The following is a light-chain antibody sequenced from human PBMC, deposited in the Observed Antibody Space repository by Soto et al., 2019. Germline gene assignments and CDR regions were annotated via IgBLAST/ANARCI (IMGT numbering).Light chain of an antibody. J-gene: IGLJ2*01. Sequence: QSALTQPPSAPGSPGQSVTISCTGTSSDVGGYNYVSWYQQHPGKAPKLMIYEVSKRPSGVPDRFSGSKSGNTASLTVSGLQAEDEAAYYCSGYAGSNTHVVFGGGAKLTVL. CDR2: EVS. CDR1: SSDVGGYNY. V-gene: IGLV2-8*01. CDR3: SGYAGSNTHVV.